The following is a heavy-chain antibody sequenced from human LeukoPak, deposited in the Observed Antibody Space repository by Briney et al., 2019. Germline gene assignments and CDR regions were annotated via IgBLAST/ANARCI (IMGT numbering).Heavy chain of an antibody. Sequence: GSLRLSCAASGNYSMHWVRQAPGKGLVWVSHINSDGSWTSYADSVKGRFTISRDNAKNSLYLQMSSPRDEDTAVYYCARKNYSPFDYWGQGTLVTVSS. CDR1: GNYS. J-gene: IGHJ4*02. V-gene: IGHV3-74*01. D-gene: IGHD5-18*01. CDR3: ARKNYSPFDY. CDR2: INSDGSWT.